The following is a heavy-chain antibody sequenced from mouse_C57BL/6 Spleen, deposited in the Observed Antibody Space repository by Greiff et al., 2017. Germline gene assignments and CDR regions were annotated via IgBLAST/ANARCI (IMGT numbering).Heavy chain of an antibody. D-gene: IGHD1-1*01. Sequence: VQLQQSGPVLVKPGASVKMSCKASGYTFTDYYMNWVKQSHGKSLEWIGVINPYNGGTSYNQKFKGKATLTVDKSSSTAYLELNSLTSEDSAVYYCAKYYYCSSLDYWGQGTTLTVSS. J-gene: IGHJ2*01. CDR2: INPYNGGT. CDR1: GYTFTDYY. CDR3: AKYYYCSSLDY. V-gene: IGHV1-19*01.